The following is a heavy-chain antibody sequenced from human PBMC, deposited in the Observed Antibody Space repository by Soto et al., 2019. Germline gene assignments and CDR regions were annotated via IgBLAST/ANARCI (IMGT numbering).Heavy chain of an antibody. D-gene: IGHD2-15*01. J-gene: IGHJ5*02. V-gene: IGHV4-34*01. Sequence: SETLSLTCAVYGGSFSGYYWSWIRQPPGKGLEWIGEINHSGSTNYNPSLKSRVTISVDTSKNQFSLKLSSVTAADTAVYYCARGQGVIVVVVAAKFRWFDPWGQGTLVTVS. CDR3: ARGQGVIVVVVAAKFRWFDP. CDR2: INHSGST. CDR1: GGSFSGYY.